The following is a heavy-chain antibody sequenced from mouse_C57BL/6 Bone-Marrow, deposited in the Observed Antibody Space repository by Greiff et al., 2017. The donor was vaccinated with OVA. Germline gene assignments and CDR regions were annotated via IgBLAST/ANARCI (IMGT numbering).Heavy chain of an antibody. D-gene: IGHD2-2*01. Sequence: DVMLVESGGGLVQPGGSLKLSCAASGFTFSDYYMYWVRQTPEKRLEWVAYISNGGGSTYYPDTVKGRFTISRDNAKNTLYLQMSRLKSEDTAMYYCARQGGYPFDYWGQGTTLTVSS. J-gene: IGHJ2*01. CDR3: ARQGGYPFDY. V-gene: IGHV5-12*01. CDR2: ISNGGGST. CDR1: GFTFSDYY.